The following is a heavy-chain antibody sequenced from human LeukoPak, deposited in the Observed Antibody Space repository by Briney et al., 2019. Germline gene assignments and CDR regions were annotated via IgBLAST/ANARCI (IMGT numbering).Heavy chain of an antibody. CDR3: ARDPRGDITGTTFDR. J-gene: IGHJ5*02. D-gene: IGHD1-20*01. V-gene: IGHV4-31*03. CDR1: GGSITSGRYY. Sequence: NPSETLSLTCTLSGGSITSGRYYWTWIRHHPQRGLEWIGYVSYSGSTNYNSSLKSRLTISADTSKNQFYLRLTSVTAADTAVYYCARDPRGDITGTTFDRWGQGTLVTVSS. CDR2: VSYSGST.